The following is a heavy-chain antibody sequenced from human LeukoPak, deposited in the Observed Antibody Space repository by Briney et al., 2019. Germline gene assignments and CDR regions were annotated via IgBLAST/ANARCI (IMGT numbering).Heavy chain of an antibody. CDR1: GFTFSSYA. V-gene: IGHV3-23*01. CDR2: ISGSGGST. Sequence: GGPLRLSCAASGFTFSSYAMSWVRQAPGKGLEWVSAISGSGGSTYYADSVKGRFTISRDNSKNTLYLQMNSLRAEDTAVYYCAKVPAKYGGKVQLDYWGQGTLVTVSS. CDR3: AKVPAKYGGKVQLDY. J-gene: IGHJ4*02. D-gene: IGHD4-23*01.